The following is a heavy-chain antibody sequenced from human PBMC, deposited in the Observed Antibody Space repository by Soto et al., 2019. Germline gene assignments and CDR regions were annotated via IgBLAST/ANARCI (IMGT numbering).Heavy chain of an antibody. J-gene: IGHJ4*02. CDR3: AKSRGSYTVDY. Sequence: QVQLVQSGAEVRKPGASVHVSCKTSGYTFTAYYVHWVRQAPGQGLEWMGWIDPASGGTNIAQKFQGWVTMTTDTSITTAYLQLSTLTSDDTAVYYCAKSRGSYTVDYWGQGTLVTVSS. CDR2: IDPASGGT. V-gene: IGHV1-2*04. D-gene: IGHD1-26*01. CDR1: GYTFTAYY.